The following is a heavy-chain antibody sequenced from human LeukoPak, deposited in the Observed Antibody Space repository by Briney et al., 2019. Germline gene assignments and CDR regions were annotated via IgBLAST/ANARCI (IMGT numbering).Heavy chain of an antibody. Sequence: PGGSLRLSCGAFVFTDRSTYMSWVRQAPGKGLEWVSLLYSGGGSYYPDSVKGRFTISRENSKNTLYLQINSPRAQDTAIYYCERIRDGDYPDYWGQGTLVTVAS. J-gene: IGHJ4*02. CDR1: VFTDRSTY. V-gene: IGHV3-66*01. CDR3: ERIRDGDYPDY. CDR2: LYSGGGS. D-gene: IGHD4-17*01.